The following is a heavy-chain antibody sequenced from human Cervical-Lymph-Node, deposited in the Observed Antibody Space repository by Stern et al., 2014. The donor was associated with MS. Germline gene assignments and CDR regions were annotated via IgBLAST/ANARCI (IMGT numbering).Heavy chain of an antibody. CDR1: GFSLSTSEMR. V-gene: IGHV2-70*04. CDR2: IDWYDDK. CDR3: ARTLRDGYNKGYFEY. Sequence: QVTLKESGPALVKPTQTLTLTCTLSGFSLSTSEMRVSWIRQPPGKALEWLERIDWYDDKFYSTSLKTRLTISKDTSKNQVVLTMTNMDPVDTATYYCARTLRDGYNKGYFEYWGQGTLVTVSS. D-gene: IGHD5-24*01. J-gene: IGHJ4*02.